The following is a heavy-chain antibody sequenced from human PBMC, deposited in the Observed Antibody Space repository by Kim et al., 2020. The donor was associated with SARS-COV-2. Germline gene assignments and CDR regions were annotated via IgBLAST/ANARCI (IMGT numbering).Heavy chain of an antibody. CDR1: GYSFTGYY. V-gene: IGHV1-2*02. CDR3: VRVRSTYTFPFDP. CDR2: INPLSGGT. Sequence: ASVKVSCKASGYSFTGYYMHWVRQAPGQGLEWMGWINPLSGGTNHAQKFQGRVTMTRDTSISTAYMELSRLTSDDTAMYYCVRVRSTYTFPFDPWC. D-gene: IGHD4-4*01. J-gene: IGHJ2*01.